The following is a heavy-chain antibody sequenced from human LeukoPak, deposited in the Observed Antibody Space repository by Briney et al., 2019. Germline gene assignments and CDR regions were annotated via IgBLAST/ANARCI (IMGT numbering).Heavy chain of an antibody. Sequence: SETLSLTCTVSGYSISSGYYWSWIRQPPGKGLEWIGEINHSGSTNYNPSLKSRVTISVDTSKNQFSLKLSSVTAADTAVYYCARGLPRVMVRGVIRGFDPWGQGTLVTVSS. CDR3: ARGLPRVMVRGVIRGFDP. J-gene: IGHJ5*02. V-gene: IGHV4-38-2*02. D-gene: IGHD3-10*01. CDR2: INHSGST. CDR1: GYSISSGYY.